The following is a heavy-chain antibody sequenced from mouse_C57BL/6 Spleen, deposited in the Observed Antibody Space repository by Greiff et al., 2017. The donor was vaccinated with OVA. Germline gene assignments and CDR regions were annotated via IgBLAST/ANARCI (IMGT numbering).Heavy chain of an antibody. V-gene: IGHV1-18*01. D-gene: IGHD2-5*01. J-gene: IGHJ3*01. CDR2: INPNNGGT. CDR1: GYTFTDYN. Sequence: VQLQQSGPELVKPGASVKIPCKASGYTFTDYNMDWVKQSHGKSLEWIGDINPNNGGTIYNQKFKGKATLTVDKSSSTAYMELRSLTSEDTAVDYCAREGTYYSKGAWFAYWGQGTLVTVSA. CDR3: AREGTYYSKGAWFAY.